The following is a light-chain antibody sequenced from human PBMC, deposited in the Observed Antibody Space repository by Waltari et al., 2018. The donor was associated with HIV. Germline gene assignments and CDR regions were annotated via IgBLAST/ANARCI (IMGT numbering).Light chain of an antibody. CDR1: QSFSSN. V-gene: IGKV3-15*01. CDR3: QQYNNWPLT. CDR2: GAS. Sequence: EIVMTQSPATLSVYPGERATLSCRASQSFSSNLAWYQQKPGQAPRRIIYGASTRATGIPARFSGSGSGTEFTLTISSLQSEDFAVYYCQQYNNWPLTFGGGTKVEIK. J-gene: IGKJ4*01.